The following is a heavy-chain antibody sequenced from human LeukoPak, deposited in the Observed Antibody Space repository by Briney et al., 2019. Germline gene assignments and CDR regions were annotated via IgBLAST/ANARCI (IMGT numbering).Heavy chain of an antibody. V-gene: IGHV4-59*01. J-gene: IGHJ4*02. CDR1: GGSIRSYY. D-gene: IGHD3-10*01. Sequence: SETLSLTCTVSGGSIRSYYWSWIRQPPGKGLEWVGYIYDSGSTSYNPSLKSRVTISVDTSKNQFSLKVTSVTAADTAVYYCARPYGSGSYSYFDYWGQGTLVTVSS. CDR3: ARPYGSGSYSYFDY. CDR2: IYDSGST.